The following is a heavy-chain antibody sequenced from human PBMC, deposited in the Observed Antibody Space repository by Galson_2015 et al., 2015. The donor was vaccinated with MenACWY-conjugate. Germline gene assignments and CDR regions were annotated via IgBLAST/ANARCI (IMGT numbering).Heavy chain of an antibody. CDR1: GFTFSSYD. CDR3: AAYCSSTCCYGGFDY. D-gene: IGHD2-2*01. CDR2: IGTAGDP. J-gene: IGHJ4*02. Sequence: SLRLSCAASGFTFSSYDMHWVRQATGKGLEWVSAIGTAGDPYYPGSVKGRFTISRENAKNSLYLQMNSLRAGDTAVYYCAAYCSSTCCYGGFDYWGQGTLVTVSS. V-gene: IGHV3-13*05.